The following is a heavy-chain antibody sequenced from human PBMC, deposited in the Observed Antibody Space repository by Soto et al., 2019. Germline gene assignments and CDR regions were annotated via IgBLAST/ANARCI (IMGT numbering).Heavy chain of an antibody. CDR3: ASEPKYCSTTRRQAEASYYYGMDV. CDR2: TYYRSKWYN. D-gene: IGHD2-2*01. J-gene: IGHJ6*02. Sequence: SQTLSLTCAISGDSVSSNSAAWNWIRQSPSRGLEWLGRTYYRSKWYNDYAVSVKSRITINPDTSKNQFSLQLNSVTPEDTAVYYCASEPKYCSTTRRQAEASYYYGMDVWGQGSTVTVSS. CDR1: GDSVSSNSAA. V-gene: IGHV6-1*01.